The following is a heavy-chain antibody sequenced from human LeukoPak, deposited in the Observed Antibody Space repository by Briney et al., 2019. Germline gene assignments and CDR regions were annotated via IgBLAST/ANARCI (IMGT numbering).Heavy chain of an antibody. Sequence: PGGSLRLSCAASGITFSRYSMNWVRQAPGKGLEWVSSISTSSSYIYYADSVKGRFTISRHNAKNSLYLQMNSLRAEDTAVYYCASETKRGYSYGSPTDAFDIWGQGTMDTVSS. CDR3: ASETKRGYSYGSPTDAFDI. CDR1: GITFSRYS. CDR2: ISTSSSYI. D-gene: IGHD5-18*01. V-gene: IGHV3-21*01. J-gene: IGHJ3*02.